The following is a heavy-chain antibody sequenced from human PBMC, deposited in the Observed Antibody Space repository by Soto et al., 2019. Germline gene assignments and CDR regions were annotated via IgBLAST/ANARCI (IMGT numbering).Heavy chain of an antibody. J-gene: IGHJ5*02. V-gene: IGHV3-33*01. CDR1: GFTFSSYG. CDR2: IWYDGSNK. CDR3: ARESSSSWGPNWFEP. D-gene: IGHD6-13*01. Sequence: GGSLRLSCAASGFTFSSYGMHWVRQAPGKGLEWVAVIWYDGSNKYYADSVKGRFTISRDNSKNTLYLQMNSLRAEDTAVYYCARESSSSWGPNWFEPWGQGTLVTVSS.